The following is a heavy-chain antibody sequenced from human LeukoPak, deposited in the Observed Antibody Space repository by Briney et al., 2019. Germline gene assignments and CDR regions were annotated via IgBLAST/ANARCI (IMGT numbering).Heavy chain of an antibody. CDR2: ISGSGVTT. V-gene: IGHV3-23*01. CDR3: VKRVVVGATSPYSDFQD. Sequence: GGSLRLSCIASGFTFSSYAMGWVRQAPGKGLEWVSAISGSGVTTHYAGSVQGRFSISRDNSKNTLYLQMNSLRVEDTALYYCVKRVVVGATSPYSDFQDWGQGTLVTVSS. D-gene: IGHD1-26*01. CDR1: GFTFSSYA. J-gene: IGHJ1*01.